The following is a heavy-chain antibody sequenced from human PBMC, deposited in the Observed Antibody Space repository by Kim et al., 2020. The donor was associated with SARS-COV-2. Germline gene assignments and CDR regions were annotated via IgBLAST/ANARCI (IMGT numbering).Heavy chain of an antibody. V-gene: IGHV4-31*03. CDR1: GGSISSGGYY. CDR2: IYYSGST. CDR3: ARQWFGELYYYYGMDV. D-gene: IGHD3-10*01. Sequence: SETLSLTCTVSGGSISSGGYYWSWIRQHPGKGLEWIGYIYYSGSTYYNPSLKSRVTISVDTSKNQFSLKLSSVTAADTAVYYCARQWFGELYYYYGMDVWGQGTTVTVSS. J-gene: IGHJ6*02.